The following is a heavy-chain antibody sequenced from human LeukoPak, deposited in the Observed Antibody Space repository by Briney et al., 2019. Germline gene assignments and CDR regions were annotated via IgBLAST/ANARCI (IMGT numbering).Heavy chain of an antibody. J-gene: IGHJ4*02. CDR2: ISSSGSTT. V-gene: IGHV3-11*04. CDR3: AKVYFDSSGDY. D-gene: IGHD3-22*01. CDR1: GFTFSDYY. Sequence: GGSLRLSCAASGFTFSDYYMSWIRQAPGKGLEWISYISSSGSTTYYADSVKGRFTISRDNAKNSLYLQMNSLRVEDTAVYYCAKVYFDSSGDYWGQGTLVSVSS.